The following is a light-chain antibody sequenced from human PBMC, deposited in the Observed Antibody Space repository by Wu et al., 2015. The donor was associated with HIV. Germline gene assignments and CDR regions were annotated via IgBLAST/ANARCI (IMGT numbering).Light chain of an antibody. Sequence: ERVMTQSPATLSVSPGERATLSCRASQSVSSKVAWYQQKPGQGPRLLIYGASTRATGIPARFSGSGSGTEFTLTISNMQSEDFAVYYCQQYENLPVTFGGGTKVEIK. CDR1: QSVSSK. CDR3: QQYENLPVT. J-gene: IGKJ4*01. CDR2: GAS. V-gene: IGKV3-15*01.